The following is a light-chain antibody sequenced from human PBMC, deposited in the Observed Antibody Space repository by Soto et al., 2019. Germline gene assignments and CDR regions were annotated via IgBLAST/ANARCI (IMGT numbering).Light chain of an antibody. Sequence: IQRTQSPSTLAGPVGDRVTIPCRASQTNSSGLAWYQQKPGKAPKHLIYKASTLKSGVPSRFSGSGSGTEFTLTISSLQPDYFATYYCQHYNSYSEAFGQGTKVDIK. CDR2: KAS. CDR3: QHYNSYSEA. J-gene: IGKJ1*01. V-gene: IGKV1-5*03. CDR1: QTNSSG.